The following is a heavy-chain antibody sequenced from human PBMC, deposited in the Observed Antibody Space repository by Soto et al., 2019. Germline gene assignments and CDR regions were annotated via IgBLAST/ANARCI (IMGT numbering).Heavy chain of an antibody. J-gene: IGHJ4*02. Sequence: SETLSLTCAVSGGSISSSNWWSWVRQPPGKGLEWIGEIYHSGSTNYNPSLKSRVTISVDKSKNQFSLKLSSVTAADTAVYYCAGRLPIAEAGLDYWGQGTLVTVSS. CDR1: GGSISSSNW. CDR3: AGRLPIAEAGLDY. V-gene: IGHV4-4*02. CDR2: IYHSGST. D-gene: IGHD6-19*01.